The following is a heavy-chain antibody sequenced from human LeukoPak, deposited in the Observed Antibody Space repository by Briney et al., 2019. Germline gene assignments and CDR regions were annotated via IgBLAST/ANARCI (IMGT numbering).Heavy chain of an antibody. CDR1: GFTFSSYW. D-gene: IGHD3-10*01. V-gene: IGHV3-7*01. CDR3: ARTGWFETYYFDY. Sequence: PGGSLRLSCAASGFTFSSYWMSWVRQAPGKGLEWVANIKQDGSEKYYVDSVKGRFTISRDNAKNSLYLQMNSLRAEDTAVYYCARTGWFETYYFDYWGQGTLVTVSS. J-gene: IGHJ4*02. CDR2: IKQDGSEK.